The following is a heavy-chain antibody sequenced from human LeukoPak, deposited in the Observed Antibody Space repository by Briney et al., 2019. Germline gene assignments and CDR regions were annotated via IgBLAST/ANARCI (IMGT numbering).Heavy chain of an antibody. V-gene: IGHV3-23*01. CDR1: GFTFGSYA. D-gene: IGHD6-25*01. CDR2: ITASGGDT. J-gene: IGHJ4*02. Sequence: GSLRLSRVTSGFTFGSYAMSWVRQAPGKGLEWVSAITASGGDTYHADSVKGRFTISRDNSKNILWLQMNSLRVEDTAVYFCVKGSDSGRPYYFDCWGQGTLVFVSS. CDR3: VKGSDSGRPYYFDC.